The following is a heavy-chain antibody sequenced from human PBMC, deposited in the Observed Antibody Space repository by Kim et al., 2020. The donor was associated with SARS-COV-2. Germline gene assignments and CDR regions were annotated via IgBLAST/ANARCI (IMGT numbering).Heavy chain of an antibody. CDR3: ARHIEVAAAGKRAPYYYYGMDV. CDR2: IYPGDSDT. D-gene: IGHD6-13*01. J-gene: IGHJ6*02. Sequence: GESLKISCKGSGYSFTSYWIGWVRQMPGKGLEWMGIIYPGDSDTRYSPSFQGQVTISADKSISTAYLQWSSLKAPDTAMYYCARHIEVAAAGKRAPYYYYGMDVWGQGTTVTVSS. V-gene: IGHV5-51*01. CDR1: GYSFTSYW.